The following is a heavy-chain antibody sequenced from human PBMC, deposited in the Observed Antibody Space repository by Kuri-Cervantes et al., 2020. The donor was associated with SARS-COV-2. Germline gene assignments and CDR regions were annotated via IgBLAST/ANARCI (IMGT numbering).Heavy chain of an antibody. CDR1: GFTFSNAW. D-gene: IGHD3-3*01. Sequence: GESLKISCAASGFTFSNAWMSWVRQAPGKGLEWVSSISSSSSYIYYADSVKGRFTTSRDNAKNSLYLQMNNLRAEDTAVYYCARDMPAKDERTYYDFWSGSAPTTIYGMDVWGQGTTVTVSS. CDR2: ISSSSSYI. CDR3: ARDMPAKDERTYYDFWSGSAPTTIYGMDV. V-gene: IGHV3-21*01. J-gene: IGHJ6*02.